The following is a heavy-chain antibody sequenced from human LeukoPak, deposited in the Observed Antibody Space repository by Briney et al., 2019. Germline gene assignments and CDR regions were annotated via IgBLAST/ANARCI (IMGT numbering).Heavy chain of an antibody. CDR1: SGSFSGNY. Sequence: SETLSLTCAVYSGSFSGNYWSWIRQPPGKGLEWIGEINHSGSTNYSPSLKSRVTISVDTSKNQFSLKLNSVTAADTAVYYCASLRGASYYYDSSGSLGYWGQGTLVTVSS. CDR2: INHSGST. J-gene: IGHJ4*02. CDR3: ASLRGASYYYDSSGSLGY. D-gene: IGHD3-22*01. V-gene: IGHV4-34*01.